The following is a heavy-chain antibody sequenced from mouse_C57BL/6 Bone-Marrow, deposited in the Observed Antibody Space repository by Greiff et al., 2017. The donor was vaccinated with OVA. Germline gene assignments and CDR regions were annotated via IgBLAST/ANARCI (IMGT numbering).Heavy chain of an antibody. Sequence: QVQLQQSGAELVRPGASVTLSCKASGYTFTDYEMHWVKQTPVHGLEWIGAIDPETGGTAYNQKFKGKAILTADKASSTAYMELRSLTSEDSAVYYGTEGRFAYWGQGTLVTVSA. V-gene: IGHV1-15*01. J-gene: IGHJ3*01. D-gene: IGHD3-3*01. CDR1: GYTFTDYE. CDR2: IDPETGGT. CDR3: TEGRFAY.